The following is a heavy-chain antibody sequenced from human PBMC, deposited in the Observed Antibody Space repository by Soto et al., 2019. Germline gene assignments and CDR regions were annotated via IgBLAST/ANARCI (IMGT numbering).Heavy chain of an antibody. CDR3: ARGGISHWAYFYYMDV. CDR1: GFTFNNHG. V-gene: IGHV3-30*03. Sequence: GGSLILSCAASGFTFNNHGMHWVRQAPGKGLEWVAIISYDGSNKYYADSVKGRFTVSRDNSKNQFSLTLNSVTAADTATYYCARGGISHWAYFYYMDVWDRGTTVTVSS. J-gene: IGHJ6*03. D-gene: IGHD2-21*01. CDR2: ISYDGSNK.